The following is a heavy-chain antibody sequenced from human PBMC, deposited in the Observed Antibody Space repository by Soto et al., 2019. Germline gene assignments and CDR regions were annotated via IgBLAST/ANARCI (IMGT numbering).Heavy chain of an antibody. J-gene: IGHJ5*02. CDR1: GGSISSSNW. CDR2: TYHSGST. V-gene: IGHV4-4*02. D-gene: IGHD3-10*01. Sequence: SETLSLTCAVSGGSISSSNWWSWVRQPPGKGLEWIGETYHSGSTNYNPSLKSRVTISVDKSKNQFSLKLSSVTAADTAVYYCARVFMGYASGRYFNWFDPWGQGTLVTVSS. CDR3: ARVFMGYASGRYFNWFDP.